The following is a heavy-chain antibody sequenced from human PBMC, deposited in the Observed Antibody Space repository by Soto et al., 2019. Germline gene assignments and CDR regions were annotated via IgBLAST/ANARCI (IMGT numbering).Heavy chain of an antibody. CDR2: IWYDGSNK. V-gene: IGHV3-33*01. CDR1: GFTFSSYG. CDR3: ARPAVGYSRSWFYWYFDL. J-gene: IGHJ2*01. Sequence: QVQLVESGGGVVQPGRSLRLSCAASGFTFSSYGMHWVRQAPGKGLEWVAVIWYDGSNKYYADSVKGRFTISRDNSKHPLNLQMNSLRAEDTAVYYCARPAVGYSRSWFYWYFDLWGRGTLVTVSS. D-gene: IGHD6-13*01.